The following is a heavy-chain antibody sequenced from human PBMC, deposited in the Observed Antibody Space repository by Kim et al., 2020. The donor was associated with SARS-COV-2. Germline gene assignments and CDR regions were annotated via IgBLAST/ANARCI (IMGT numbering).Heavy chain of an antibody. CDR1: GFTFSSYW. D-gene: IGHD6-13*01. CDR2: INSDGSST. V-gene: IGHV3-74*01. J-gene: IGHJ5*02. Sequence: GGSLRLSGAASGFTFSSYWMHWVRQAPGKGLVWVSRINSDGSSTSYADSVKGRFTISRDNAKNTLYLQMNSLRAEDTAVYYCAILAAADNWFDPWGQGTLVTVSA. CDR3: AILAAADNWFDP.